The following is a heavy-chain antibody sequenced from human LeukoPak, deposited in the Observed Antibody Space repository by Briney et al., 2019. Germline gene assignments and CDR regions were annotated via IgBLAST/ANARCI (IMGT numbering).Heavy chain of an antibody. D-gene: IGHD4-23*01. CDR2: IIPIFGTA. J-gene: IGHJ6*02. Sequence: ASVKVSCKASGGTFSSYAISWVRQAPGQGLEWMGGIIPIFGTANYAQKFQGRVTITADESTSTAYMELSSLRSEDTAVYYCATDDYGGNSGPDYYYYGMDVWGQGTTATVSS. CDR3: ATDDYGGNSGPDYYYYGMDV. V-gene: IGHV1-69*13. CDR1: GGTFSSYA.